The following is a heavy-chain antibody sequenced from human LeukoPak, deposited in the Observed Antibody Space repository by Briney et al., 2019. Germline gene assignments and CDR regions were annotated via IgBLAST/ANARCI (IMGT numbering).Heavy chain of an antibody. CDR2: IYYSGST. CDR1: GVSISSYY. V-gene: IGHV4-59*01. D-gene: IGHD6-19*01. Sequence: SETLSLTCTVSGVSISSYYWSWIRQPPGKGLEWIGYIYYSGSTNYNPSLKSRVTISVDTSKNQFSLKLSSVTAADTAVYYCARGSSGWYYYYYGMDVWGQGTTVTVSS. CDR3: ARGSSGWYYYYYGMDV. J-gene: IGHJ6*02.